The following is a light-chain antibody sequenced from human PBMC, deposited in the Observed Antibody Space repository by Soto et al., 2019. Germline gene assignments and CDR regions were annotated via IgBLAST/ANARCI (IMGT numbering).Light chain of an antibody. V-gene: IGKV1-39*01. CDR2: DAS. J-gene: IGKJ2*01. CDR1: QNIFSF. CDR3: QQSYSVPHT. Sequence: DIQMTQSPSSLSASVGDSVTITCRASQNIFSFLGWYQHKPGKAPELLIYDASSLRSGAASRFSGRGSGTDFALTISNLQPEDSATFYCQQSYSVPHTFGQGTKLEIK.